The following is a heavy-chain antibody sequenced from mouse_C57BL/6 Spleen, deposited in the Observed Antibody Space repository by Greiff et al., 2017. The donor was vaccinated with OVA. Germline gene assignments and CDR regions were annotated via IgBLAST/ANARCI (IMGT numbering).Heavy chain of an antibody. J-gene: IGHJ2*01. CDR2: ISTGGSYT. CDR1: GFTFSSYG. V-gene: IGHV5-6*01. CDR3: ARQGYGLDY. D-gene: IGHD1-2*01. Sequence: EVQLVESGGDLVKPGGSLKLSCAASGFTFSSYGMSWVRQTPDKRLEWVATISTGGSYTYYPDSVKGRFTISRANAKNTLYLQMSSLKSEDSAMYYCARQGYGLDYWGQGTTLTVSS.